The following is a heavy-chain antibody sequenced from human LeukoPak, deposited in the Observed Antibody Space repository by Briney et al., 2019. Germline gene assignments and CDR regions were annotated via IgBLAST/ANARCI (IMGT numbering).Heavy chain of an antibody. J-gene: IGHJ5*02. CDR1: GFTFSSYG. D-gene: IGHD2-2*02. V-gene: IGHV3-48*01. Sequence: GGSLRLSCAASGFTFSSYGMHWVRQAPGKGLEWVSYISSSSSTIYYADSVKGRFTISRDNAKNSLYLQMNSLRAEDTAVYYCARGLGRSCSSTSCHSNWFDPWGQGTLVTVSS. CDR3: ARGLGRSCSSTSCHSNWFDP. CDR2: ISSSSSTI.